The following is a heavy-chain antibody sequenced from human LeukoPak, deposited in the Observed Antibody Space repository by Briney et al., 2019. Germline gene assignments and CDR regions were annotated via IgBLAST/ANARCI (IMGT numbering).Heavy chain of an antibody. CDR2: INPNSGGT. J-gene: IGHJ4*02. V-gene: IGHV1-2*02. Sequence: ASVKVSCKASRYTFTGYYMHWVRQAPGQGLERMGWINPNSGGTNYAQKFQGRVTMTRDTSISTAYMELSRLRSDDTAVYYCARDSHDFWSGKPYYFDYWGQGTLVTVSS. CDR3: ARDSHDFWSGKPYYFDY. CDR1: RYTFTGYY. D-gene: IGHD3-3*01.